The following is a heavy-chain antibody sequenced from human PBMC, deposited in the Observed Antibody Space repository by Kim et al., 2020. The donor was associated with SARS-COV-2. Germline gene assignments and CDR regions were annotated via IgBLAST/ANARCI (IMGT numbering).Heavy chain of an antibody. Sequence: GGSLRLSCAASGFIFRNYWMYWVRQAPGKGLVWVSRINPDGSRTNYADSVKGRFTISRDNAKNTLYLQMNSLRAEDTAVYYCTATGAAGHWGLGTLVTVSS. D-gene: IGHD2-8*02. V-gene: IGHV3-74*01. CDR1: GFIFRNYW. CDR3: TATGAAGH. J-gene: IGHJ4*02. CDR2: INPDGSRT.